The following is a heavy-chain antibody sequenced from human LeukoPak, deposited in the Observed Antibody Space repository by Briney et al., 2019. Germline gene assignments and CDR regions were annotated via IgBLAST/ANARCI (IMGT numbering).Heavy chain of an antibody. V-gene: IGHV4-59*08. CDR1: GGSISSYY. Sequence: KPSETLSLTGTVSGGSISSYYWSWIRQPPGKGLEWIGYIYYSGSTNYNPSLKSRVTISVDTSKNQFSLNLRSVTAADTAIYFCSRSHDYGGLYFYYYMDVWGKGTTVTVSS. CDR3: SRSHDYGGLYFYYYMDV. CDR2: IYYSGST. J-gene: IGHJ6*03. D-gene: IGHD4-23*01.